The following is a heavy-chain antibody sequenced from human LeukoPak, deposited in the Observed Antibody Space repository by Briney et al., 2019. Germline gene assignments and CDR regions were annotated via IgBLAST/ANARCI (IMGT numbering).Heavy chain of an antibody. CDR2: TYYRGTT. CDR1: GASISSTSYY. Sequence: SDTLSLTCTVSGASISSTSYYWGWIRQPPGKGLEWIGSTYYRGTTYYNPSLKSRVTISVDTSKNQFSLQLSSVTAADTAVYYCARRFSDYGDYLGYYYYYMDVWGKGTTVTISS. CDR3: ARRFSDYGDYLGYYYYYMDV. V-gene: IGHV4-39*07. J-gene: IGHJ6*03. D-gene: IGHD4-17*01.